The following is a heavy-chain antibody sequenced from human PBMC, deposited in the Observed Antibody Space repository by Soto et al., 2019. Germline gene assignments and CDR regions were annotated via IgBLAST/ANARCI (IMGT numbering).Heavy chain of an antibody. J-gene: IGHJ4*02. D-gene: IGHD6-13*01. CDR1: GGSISSGGYY. V-gene: IGHV4-31*03. CDR3: ARYVRVSSSWKSFDY. Sequence: QVQLQESGPGLVKPSQTLSLTCTVSGGSISSGGYYWSWIRQHPGKGLEWIGYIYYSGSTYYNPSLKSRVTISVDTSKNQFSLKLSSVTAADTAVYYCARYVRVSSSWKSFDYWGQGTLVTVSS. CDR2: IYYSGST.